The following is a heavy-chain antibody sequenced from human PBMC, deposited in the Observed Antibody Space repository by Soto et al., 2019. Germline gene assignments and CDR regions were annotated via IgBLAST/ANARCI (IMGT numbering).Heavy chain of an antibody. V-gene: IGHV3-53*01. D-gene: IGHD3-16*01. CDR3: ARGDFDS. J-gene: IGHJ4*02. CDR1: GFTVNNNY. Sequence: GGSLRLSCAASGFTVNNNYISWVRQAPGKGLEWVAIVFSGGATYHADSVRGRFTVSRDNSENTVDLQMNSLRAEDTALYYCARGDFDSWGQGTLVTVSS. CDR2: VFSGGAT.